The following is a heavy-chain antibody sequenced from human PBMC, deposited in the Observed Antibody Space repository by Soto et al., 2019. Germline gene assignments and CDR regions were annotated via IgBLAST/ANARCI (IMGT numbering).Heavy chain of an antibody. Sequence: TLSLTCAVYGGSFSGYYWSWIRQPPGKGLEWIGEINHSGSTNYNPSLKSRVTISVDTSKNQFCLKLSSVTAADTAVYYCARYLTIFGVVNNWFDPWGQGTLVTVSS. CDR2: INHSGST. J-gene: IGHJ5*02. V-gene: IGHV4-34*01. CDR3: ARYLTIFGVVNNWFDP. D-gene: IGHD3-3*01. CDR1: GGSFSGYY.